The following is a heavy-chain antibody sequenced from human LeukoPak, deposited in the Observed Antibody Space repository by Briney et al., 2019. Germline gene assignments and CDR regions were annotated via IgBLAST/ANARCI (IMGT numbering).Heavy chain of an antibody. D-gene: IGHD3-16*01. CDR1: GLTFSDYC. J-gene: IGHJ4*02. CDR2: IKQDGSEK. CDR3: ARDGFGTGSN. V-gene: IGHV3-7*03. Sequence: GGSLGLSCAASGLTFSDYCMDWVRQAPGKGLEWVANIKQDGSEKNYVDSVKGRFIISRDNAKNSLYLQMNTLRADDTAVYYCARDGFGTGSNWGQGTLVTVSS.